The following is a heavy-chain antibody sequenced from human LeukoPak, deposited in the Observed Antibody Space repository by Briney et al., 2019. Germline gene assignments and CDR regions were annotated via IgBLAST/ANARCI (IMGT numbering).Heavy chain of an antibody. J-gene: IGHJ4*02. CDR2: IYHSGST. D-gene: IGHD6-13*01. Sequence: SETLSLTCTVSGGSISSGGYYWSWIRQPPGKGLEWIGYIYHSGSTYYNPSLKSRVTISVDRSKNQFSLKLSSVTAADTAVYYCGGGYSSPVPDYWGQGTLVTVSS. CDR3: GGGYSSPVPDY. CDR1: GGSISSGGYY. V-gene: IGHV4-30-2*01.